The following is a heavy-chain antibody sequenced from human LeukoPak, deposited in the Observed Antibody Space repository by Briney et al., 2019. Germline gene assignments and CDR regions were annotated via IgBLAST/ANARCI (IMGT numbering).Heavy chain of an antibody. CDR1: GFKFSDHY. V-gene: IGHV3-72*01. Sequence: PGGSLRLSCAASGFKFSDHYIDRVRQAPGKGLEWVGRSRNKASSYTTEYAASVEGRFTISRDVSESSLYLQMNSLRPEDTAVYYCAREKNRVVLTAPLQYWGQGTLVTVSS. CDR2: SRNKASSYTT. D-gene: IGHD4/OR15-4a*01. J-gene: IGHJ4*02. CDR3: AREKNRVVLTAPLQY.